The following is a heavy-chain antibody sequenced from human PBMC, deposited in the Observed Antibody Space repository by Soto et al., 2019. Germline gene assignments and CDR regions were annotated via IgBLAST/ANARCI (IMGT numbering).Heavy chain of an antibody. CDR2: IRGDGTIT. CDR1: GFTFSSYW. CDR3: AKDISGPGV. V-gene: IGHV3-74*01. J-gene: IGHJ6*04. Sequence: GGSLRLSCAASGFTFSSYWMHWVRQAPGKGLVWVSRIRGDGTITNYADSVKGRFTISRDNAKNTVDLQMNSLRAEDTAVYYCAKDISGPGVWGKGTTVTVSS.